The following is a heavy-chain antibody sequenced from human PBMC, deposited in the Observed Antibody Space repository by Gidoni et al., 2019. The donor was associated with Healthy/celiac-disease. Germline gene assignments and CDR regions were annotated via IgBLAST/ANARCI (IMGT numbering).Heavy chain of an antibody. J-gene: IGHJ4*02. CDR2: IIPIVGTA. CDR3: ARGEEKGYCSSTSCLLPRYFDY. D-gene: IGHD2-2*01. CDR1: GGTFSSYA. Sequence: QVQLVQSGAEVKKPGSSVKVSCKASGGTFSSYAISWVRQAPGQGLEWMGGIIPIVGTANYAQKFQGRVTITADESTSTAYMELSSLRSEDTAVYYCARGEEKGYCSSTSCLLPRYFDYWGQGTLVTVSS. V-gene: IGHV1-69*01.